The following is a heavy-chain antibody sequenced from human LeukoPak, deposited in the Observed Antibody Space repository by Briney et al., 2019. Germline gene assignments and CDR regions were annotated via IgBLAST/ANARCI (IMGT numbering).Heavy chain of an antibody. CDR2: IIPILGIA. J-gene: IGHJ3*02. Sequence: SVKVSCKASGGTFSSYAISWVRQAPGQGLEWMGRIIPILGIANYAQKFQGRVTMTRNTSISTAYMELSSLRSEDTAVYYCARVVVGALLAFDIWGQGTMVTVSS. D-gene: IGHD1-26*01. CDR3: ARVVVGALLAFDI. V-gene: IGHV1-69*04. CDR1: GGTFSSYA.